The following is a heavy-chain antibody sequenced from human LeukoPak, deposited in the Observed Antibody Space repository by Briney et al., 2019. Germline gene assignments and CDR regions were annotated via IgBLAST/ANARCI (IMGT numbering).Heavy chain of an antibody. CDR1: GGSFSGYY. V-gene: IGHV4-34*01. D-gene: IGHD2/OR15-2a*01. Sequence: SSETLSLTRAVYGGSFSGYYWSWISQPPAKGLEWIGEHNHSGSINYNPSLKCRVTISGDTSKTQFSLKRSSVAAADTAVYYCARRLFFSSMAAWGKGTTVTASS. CDR3: ARRLFFSSMAA. CDR2: HNHSGSI. J-gene: IGHJ6*03.